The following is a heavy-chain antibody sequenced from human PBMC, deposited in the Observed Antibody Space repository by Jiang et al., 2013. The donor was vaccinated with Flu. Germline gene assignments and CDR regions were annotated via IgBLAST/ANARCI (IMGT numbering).Heavy chain of an antibody. CDR1: GGSISSSSYY. CDR2: ILYIGST. D-gene: IGHD6-19*01. Sequence: PGLVKPSETLSLTCTVSGGSISSSSYYWGWIRQPPGKGLEWIGSILYIGSTYYNPSLKSRVTMSVDTSNNQFSLKLSSVTAADTAVYYCARQDSSAWGLFDYWGQGTLVTVSS. J-gene: IGHJ4*02. CDR3: ARQDSSAWGLFDY. V-gene: IGHV4-39*01.